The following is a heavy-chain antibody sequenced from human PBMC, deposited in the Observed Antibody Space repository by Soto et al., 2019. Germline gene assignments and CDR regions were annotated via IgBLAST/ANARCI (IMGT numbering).Heavy chain of an antibody. CDR1: GFSLTTRGVG. CDR2: IYWDDDK. V-gene: IGHV2-5*02. Sequence: QITLKESGPTLAKPTQTPTLTGTFSGFSLTTRGVGVGWIRQPPGKALEWLALIYWDDDKRYSPSLKSRLTITKETSKNRVFLTLTNMHPLDTATYYCAHVPGSGQLLYSYYYYMDVWGKGATVAVS. J-gene: IGHJ6*03. CDR3: AHVPGSGQLLYSYYYYMDV. D-gene: IGHD3-10*01.